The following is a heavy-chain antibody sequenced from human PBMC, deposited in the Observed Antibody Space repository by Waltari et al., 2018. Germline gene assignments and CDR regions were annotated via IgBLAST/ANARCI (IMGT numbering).Heavy chain of an antibody. V-gene: IGHV3-43*01. D-gene: IGHD6-13*01. CDR3: AKGPPSAGLDY. Sequence: EVQLVESGGVVVQPGGSLTLSCAASGSPYDDDTMHWVRQAPGKGLEWVSLISWDGGSTYYADSVKGRFTISRDNSKNSLYLQMNSLRTEDTALYYCAKGPPSAGLDYWGQGTLVTVSS. J-gene: IGHJ4*02. CDR1: GSPYDDDT. CDR2: ISWDGGST.